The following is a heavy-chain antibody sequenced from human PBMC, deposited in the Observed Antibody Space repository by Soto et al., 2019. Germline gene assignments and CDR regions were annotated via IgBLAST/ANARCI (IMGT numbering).Heavy chain of an antibody. V-gene: IGHV2-5*01. D-gene: IGHD3-22*01. Sequence: SGPTLVNPTQTLTLICTFSGFSLSTSGVGVGWIRQPPGKALEWLALIYWNDDKRYSPSLKSRLTITKDTSKNQVVLTMTNMDPVDTATYYCAHSQGYYYDSSGYRAYYFDYWGQGTLVTVSS. CDR1: GFSLSTSGVG. CDR2: IYWNDDK. CDR3: AHSQGYYYDSSGYRAYYFDY. J-gene: IGHJ4*02.